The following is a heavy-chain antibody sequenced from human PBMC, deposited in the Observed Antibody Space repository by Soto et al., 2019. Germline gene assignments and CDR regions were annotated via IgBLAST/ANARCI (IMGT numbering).Heavy chain of an antibody. CDR2: IYSGGST. J-gene: IGHJ6*02. D-gene: IGHD2-2*01. V-gene: IGHV4-61*01. CDR1: GGFVNSDTHS. Sequence: QVQLQESGPGLVKPSETLSLTCTVSGGFVNSDTHSWSWIRQTPGKRLEWIGFIYSGGSTKNPSLRSRVTMSVDTSKNQFSLKLRSVIVADTAVYHCARFVRSCSATTCSTRADVWGQGMTVTVPS. CDR3: ARFVRSCSATTCSTRADV.